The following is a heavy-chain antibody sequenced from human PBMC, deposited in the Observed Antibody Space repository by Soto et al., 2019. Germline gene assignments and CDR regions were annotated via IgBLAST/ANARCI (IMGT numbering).Heavy chain of an antibody. J-gene: IGHJ4*02. CDR1: GGSIRSYY. CDR2: IYYSGST. V-gene: IGHV4-59*01. Sequence: SETLSLTCTVSGGSIRSYYWSWIRQPPGKGLEWIGYIYYSGSTNYNPSLKSRVTISVDTSKNQFSLKLSSVTAADTAVYYCASNRRRDSFDYWGQGTLVTVSS. CDR3: ASNRRRDSFDY. D-gene: IGHD3-22*01.